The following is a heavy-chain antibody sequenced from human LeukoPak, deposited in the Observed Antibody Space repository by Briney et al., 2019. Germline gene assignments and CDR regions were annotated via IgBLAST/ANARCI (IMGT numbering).Heavy chain of an antibody. D-gene: IGHD3-10*01. V-gene: IGHV4-59*08. Sequence: SETLSLTGTVSGGSISGYYWSWIRQPPGKGLEWIGFIYYSGSTKYNPSLKSRVTISVDTSKNQFSLKLTSVTAAATAVYYCARYGSGSYSDDHFQHWGQGTLVTVSS. J-gene: IGHJ1*01. CDR2: IYYSGST. CDR3: ARYGSGSYSDDHFQH. CDR1: GGSISGYY.